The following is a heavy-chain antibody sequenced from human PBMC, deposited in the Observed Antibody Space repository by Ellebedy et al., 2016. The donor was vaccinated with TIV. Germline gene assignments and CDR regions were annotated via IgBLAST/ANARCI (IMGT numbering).Heavy chain of an antibody. CDR3: ATERFYDILTGLDY. CDR2: FDPEDGET. Sequence: ALVKVSCXVSGYTLTELSMHWVRQAPGKGLEWMGGFDPEDGETIYAQKFQGRVTMTEDTSTDTAYMELSSLRSEDTAVYYCATERFYDILTGLDYWGQGTLVTVSS. V-gene: IGHV1-24*01. J-gene: IGHJ4*02. D-gene: IGHD3-9*01. CDR1: GYTLTELS.